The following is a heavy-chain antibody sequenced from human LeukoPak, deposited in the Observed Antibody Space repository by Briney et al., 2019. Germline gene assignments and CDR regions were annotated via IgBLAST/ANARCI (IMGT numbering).Heavy chain of an antibody. CDR1: GFTFSSYS. D-gene: IGHD5-18*01. CDR2: ISSSSSYI. J-gene: IGHJ4*02. Sequence: GGSLRLSCAASGFTFSSYSMNWVRQAPGKGLEWVSSISSSSSYIYYADSVKGRFTISRDNAKNSLYLQMNSLRAEDTAVYYCAREEGSRGYSYVDYWGQGTLVTVSS. V-gene: IGHV3-21*01. CDR3: AREEGSRGYSYVDY.